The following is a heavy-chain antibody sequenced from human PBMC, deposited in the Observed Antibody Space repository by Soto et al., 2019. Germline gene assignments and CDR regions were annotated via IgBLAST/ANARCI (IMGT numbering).Heavy chain of an antibody. Sequence: GESLKISCAASGFTFSSYAMHWVRQAPGKGLGWVAVRSYDGSNKYYADSVKGRFTISRDNSKNTLYLQMNSLRAEDTAVYYCAREIGYGDYFDYWGQGTLVTVSS. CDR1: GFTFSSYA. CDR3: AREIGYGDYFDY. V-gene: IGHV3-30*04. D-gene: IGHD4-17*01. J-gene: IGHJ4*02. CDR2: RSYDGSNK.